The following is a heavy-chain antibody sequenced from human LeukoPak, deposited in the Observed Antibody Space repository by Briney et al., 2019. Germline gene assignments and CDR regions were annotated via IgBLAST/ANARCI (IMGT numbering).Heavy chain of an antibody. J-gene: IGHJ3*02. Sequence: GGSLRLSCAASGFTFSGSAMHWVRQASGKGLEWVGRIRSKANSYATAYAASVKGRFTISRDDSRNTAYLQMNSLKTEDTAVYYCTRQPGPDDIWGQGTMVTVSS. CDR1: GFTFSGSA. V-gene: IGHV3-73*01. CDR2: IRSKANSYAT. CDR3: TRQPGPDDI.